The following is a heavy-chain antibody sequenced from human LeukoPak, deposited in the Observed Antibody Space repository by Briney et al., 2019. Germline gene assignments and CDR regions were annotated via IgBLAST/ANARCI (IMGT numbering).Heavy chain of an antibody. CDR2: ISYDGSNK. CDR3: ARAVTMVRGVKPPPPPIC. Sequence: PGGSLRLSCAASGFTFSSYAMHWVRQAPGKGLEWVAVISYDGSNKYYADSVKGRFTISRDNSKNTLYLQTNSLRAEDTAVYYCARAVTMVRGVKPPPPPICWGQGTLVTVSS. CDR1: GFTFSSYA. D-gene: IGHD3-10*01. V-gene: IGHV3-30-3*01. J-gene: IGHJ4*02.